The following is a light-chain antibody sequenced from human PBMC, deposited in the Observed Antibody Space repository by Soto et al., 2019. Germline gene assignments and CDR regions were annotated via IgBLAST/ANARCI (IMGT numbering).Light chain of an antibody. CDR2: GAY. CDR3: QQYGSSPRT. V-gene: IGKV3-20*01. J-gene: IGKJ1*01. CDR1: QSVSSNY. Sequence: EIVLTQSPGTLSLSPGQRAILSCRASQSVSSNYLAWYRQRPGQAHSLLIYGAYSRATGIQARFSGSGSGTDFTLTIRGLEPEDFAVYYCQQYGSSPRTFGQGTKVDIK.